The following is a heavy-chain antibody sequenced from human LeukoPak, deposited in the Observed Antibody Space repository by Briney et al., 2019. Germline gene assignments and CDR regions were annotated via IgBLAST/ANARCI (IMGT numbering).Heavy chain of an antibody. CDR1: GGSISSYY. Sequence: NPSETLSLTCTVSGGSISSYYWSWIRQPPGKGLEWIGYIYYSGSTNYNPSLKSRVTISVDTSKNQFSLKLSSVTAADTAVYYCARSRYGSGSYYYYGMDVWGQGTTVTVSS. J-gene: IGHJ6*02. V-gene: IGHV4-59*08. CDR2: IYYSGST. CDR3: ARSRYGSGSYYYYGMDV. D-gene: IGHD3-10*01.